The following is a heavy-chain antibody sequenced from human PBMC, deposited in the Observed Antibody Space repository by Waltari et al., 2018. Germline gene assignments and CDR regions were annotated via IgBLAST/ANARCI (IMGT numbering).Heavy chain of an antibody. CDR1: GVSISSHY. J-gene: IGHJ4*02. Sequence: QVQLQESGPGLVKPSETLSLTCTVSGVSISSHYWSWIRQPPGKGLEWIGYIYYSGSTNYNPSLKSRVTISVDTSKNQFSLKLSSVTAADTAVYYCAREPLDFWSGSYYFDYWGQGTLVTVSS. CDR2: IYYSGST. V-gene: IGHV4-59*11. D-gene: IGHD3-3*01. CDR3: AREPLDFWSGSYYFDY.